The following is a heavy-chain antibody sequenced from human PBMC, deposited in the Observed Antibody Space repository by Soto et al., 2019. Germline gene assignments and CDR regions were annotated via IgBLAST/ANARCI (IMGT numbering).Heavy chain of an antibody. D-gene: IGHD3-10*01. V-gene: IGHV4-39*01. CDR1: GGSITRRSSY. CDR3: ATTRGLAVGGSFDY. CDR2: FYDGNT. Sequence: PSETLSLTCIVSGGSITRRSSYWAWIRQPPGKGLEWVGTFYDGNTYHNPSLRSRITIAVDTSKNQFSLKLNSVAAADTAFYYCATTRGLAVGGSFDYWGQGMLVTAPQ. J-gene: IGHJ4*02.